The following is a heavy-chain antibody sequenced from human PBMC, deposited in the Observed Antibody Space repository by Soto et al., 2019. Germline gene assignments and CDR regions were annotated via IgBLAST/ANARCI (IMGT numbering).Heavy chain of an antibody. D-gene: IGHD6-13*01. CDR3: AKAREYGGSSWYYFDF. CDR2: ISSSGGTT. Sequence: EVQLLESGGGLVQPGGSLRLSCAASGFTFSSYAMTWVRQAPGSGLEWVSGISSSGGTTYYADSVKGRFIISRDNSKNPLYLQMNSLRAEDTAIYSCAKAREYGGSSWYYFDFWGHGTLVTVSS. CDR1: GFTFSSYA. V-gene: IGHV3-23*01. J-gene: IGHJ4*01.